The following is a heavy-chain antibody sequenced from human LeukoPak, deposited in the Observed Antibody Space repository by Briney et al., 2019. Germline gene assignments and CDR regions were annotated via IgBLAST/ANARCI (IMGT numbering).Heavy chain of an antibody. D-gene: IGHD3-16*01. Sequence: ASVKVSCKASGYTFTSYDINWVRQATGQGLEWMGWMNPNSGNTGYAQKFQGRVTMTRNTSISTAYMELSSLRSEDTAVYYCARDYIMTLLGHYGMDVWGQGTTVTVSS. CDR3: ARDYIMTLLGHYGMDV. J-gene: IGHJ6*02. V-gene: IGHV1-8*01. CDR2: MNPNSGNT. CDR1: GYTFTSYD.